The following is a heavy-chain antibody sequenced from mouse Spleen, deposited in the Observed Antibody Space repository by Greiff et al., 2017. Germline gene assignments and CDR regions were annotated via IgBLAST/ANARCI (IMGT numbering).Heavy chain of an antibody. CDR2: ISSGGGNT. Sequence: EVMLVESGGGLVKLGGSLKLSCAASGFTFSSYAMSWVRQTPEKRLEWVATISSGGGNTYYPDSVKGRFTISRDNAKNTLYLQMSSLKSEDTAMYYCARPHYYGSSPAWFAYWGQGTLVTVSA. V-gene: IGHV5-9*01. J-gene: IGHJ3*01. CDR3: ARPHYYGSSPAWFAY. D-gene: IGHD1-1*01. CDR1: GFTFSSYA.